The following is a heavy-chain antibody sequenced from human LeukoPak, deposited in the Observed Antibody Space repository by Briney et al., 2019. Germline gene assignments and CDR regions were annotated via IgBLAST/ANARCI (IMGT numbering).Heavy chain of an antibody. D-gene: IGHD4-17*01. CDR1: GFALDTVGVG. CDR3: AHTGGYVDYYFDY. J-gene: IGHJ4*02. Sequence: SGPTLVKPTQTLTLTCTFSGFALDTVGVGVGWIRQPPGKALEWLALIYWDDDERSSPSLKRRLTITKDTSKSQVVLTLTNMEPVDTATYYCAHTGGYVDYYFDYWSQGTLVTVSS. V-gene: IGHV2-5*02. CDR2: IYWDDDE.